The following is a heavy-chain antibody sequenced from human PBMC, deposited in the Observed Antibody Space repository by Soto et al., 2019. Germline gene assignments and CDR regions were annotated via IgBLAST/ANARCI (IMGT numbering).Heavy chain of an antibody. CDR1: GGTFSSYA. V-gene: IGHV1-69*12. CDR3: ARDRGPSSGYYPYWFDP. Sequence: QVQLVQSGAEVKKPGSSVKVSCKASGGTFSSYAINWVRQAPGQGLEWMGGIIPIFGTANYAQKFQGRVTITADESTSTACMELSSLRSEDTAVYYCARDRGPSSGYYPYWFDPWGQGTLVTVSS. D-gene: IGHD3-22*01. CDR2: IIPIFGTA. J-gene: IGHJ5*02.